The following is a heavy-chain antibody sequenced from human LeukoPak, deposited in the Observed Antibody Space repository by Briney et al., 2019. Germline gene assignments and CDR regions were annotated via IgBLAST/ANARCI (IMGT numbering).Heavy chain of an antibody. J-gene: IGHJ4*02. D-gene: IGHD6-13*01. CDR2: ISACNGNT. Sequence: GASVKVSCKASGYTFTSYGISWVRQAPGQGLEWMGWISACNGNTNYAQKLQGRVTMTTDTSTSTAYMGLRSLRSDDTAVYYCARRVAAAGTMDYWGQGTLVTVSS. CDR3: ARRVAAAGTMDY. CDR1: GYTFTSYG. V-gene: IGHV1-18*01.